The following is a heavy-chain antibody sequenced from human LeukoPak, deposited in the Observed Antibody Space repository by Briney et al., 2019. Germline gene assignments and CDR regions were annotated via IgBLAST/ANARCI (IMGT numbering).Heavy chain of an antibody. CDR3: AREYSSFEY. V-gene: IGHV4-59*01. J-gene: IGHJ4*02. CDR1: GGSISGYY. CDR2: INYSGST. D-gene: IGHD3-22*01. Sequence: PSETLSLTCTVSGGSISGYYWHWIRRPPGMGLEWIGYINYSGSTDYNPSLKSRVTISVDTSKNQFSLNLRSVTAADTAVYYCAREYSSFEYWGQGILVTVSS.